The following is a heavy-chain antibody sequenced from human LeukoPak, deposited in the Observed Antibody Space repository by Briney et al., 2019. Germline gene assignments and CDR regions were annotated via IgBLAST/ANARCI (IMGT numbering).Heavy chain of an antibody. CDR2: ISGSGGST. D-gene: IGHD2-15*01. Sequence: GGSLRLSCAASGFTFSSYAMSWVRQAPGKGLEWVSAISGSGGSTYYADSVKGRFTISRDNSKNTLYLQMNSLRAEDTAVYYCARDITDSHCSGGSCYGWFDYWGQGTLVTVSS. CDR3: ARDITDSHCSGGSCYGWFDY. J-gene: IGHJ4*02. CDR1: GFTFSSYA. V-gene: IGHV3-23*01.